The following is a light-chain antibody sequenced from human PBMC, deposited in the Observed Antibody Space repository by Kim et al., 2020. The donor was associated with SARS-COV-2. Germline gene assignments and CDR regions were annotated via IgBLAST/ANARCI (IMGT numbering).Light chain of an antibody. CDR2: AAS. CDR3: QQYNSDPWT. J-gene: IGKJ1*01. CDR1: QDIGNY. Sequence: ASVGDRVTITCRASQDIGNYLGWYQQKPGKVPKVLIYAASTLQTGVPSRFSGSGSGTEFTLTIGSLQPEDVATYYCQQYNSDPWTFGPGTKVGIK. V-gene: IGKV1-27*01.